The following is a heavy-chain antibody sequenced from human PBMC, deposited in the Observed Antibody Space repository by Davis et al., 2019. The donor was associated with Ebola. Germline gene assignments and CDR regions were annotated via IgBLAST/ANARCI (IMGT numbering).Heavy chain of an antibody. D-gene: IGHD5-12*01. CDR2: IKQDGSEK. CDR1: GFTFSRNW. J-gene: IGHJ6*02. CDR3: ASGDGRGSSYDMDV. Sequence: GESLKISCAASGFTFSRNWMSWVRQAPGKGLEWVANIKQDGSEKYYVDSVKGRFTISRDNAKNSLYLQMNSLRAEDTAGYYCASGDGRGSSYDMDVWGQGTTVTVSS. V-gene: IGHV3-7*03.